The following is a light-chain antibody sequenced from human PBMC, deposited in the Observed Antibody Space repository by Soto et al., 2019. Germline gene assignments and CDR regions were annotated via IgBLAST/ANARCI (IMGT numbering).Light chain of an antibody. V-gene: IGKV1-9*01. J-gene: IGKJ4*01. CDR3: QQLNSYPPLT. CDR1: QGISSY. CDR2: AAS. Sequence: DIQLTQSPSFLAASVGDRVTSTCRASQGISSYLAWYQQKPGKAPKLLIYAASTLQSGVPSRFSGSGSGTEFTLTISSLQPEDFATYYCQQLNSYPPLTFGGGTTVDIK.